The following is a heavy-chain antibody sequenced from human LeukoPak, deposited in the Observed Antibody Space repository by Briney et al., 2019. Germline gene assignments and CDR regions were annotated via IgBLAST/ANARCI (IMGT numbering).Heavy chain of an antibody. Sequence: GGSLRLSCAASGFTVSSNYMSWVRQAPGKGLEWVSVIYSGGSTYYADSVKGRFTISRDSSKNTLYLQMNSLRAEDTAVYYCAISSSSGYYFDYWGQGTLVTVSS. J-gene: IGHJ4*02. CDR1: GFTVSSNY. V-gene: IGHV3-53*01. CDR2: IYSGGST. CDR3: AISSSSGYYFDY. D-gene: IGHD6-13*01.